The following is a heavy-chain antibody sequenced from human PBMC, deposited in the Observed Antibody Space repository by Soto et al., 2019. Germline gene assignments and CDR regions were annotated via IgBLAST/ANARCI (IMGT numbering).Heavy chain of an antibody. Sequence: QVQLFQSGAEVKKPGSSVKVSCKASGGTFSSYSINWVRQAPGQGLEWMGGIIPIFGTANYAQKYQGRVTITADGSTSTAYMELSSLRSEDTDVYYWAGAGGRHSGGIDYWGPGTLVTVSS. D-gene: IGHD1-26*01. V-gene: IGHV1-69*01. CDR2: IIPIFGTA. CDR1: GGTFSSYS. J-gene: IGHJ4*02. CDR3: AGAGGRHSGGIDY.